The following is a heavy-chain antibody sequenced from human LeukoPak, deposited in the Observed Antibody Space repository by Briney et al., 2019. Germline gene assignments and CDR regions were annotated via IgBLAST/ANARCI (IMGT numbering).Heavy chain of an antibody. CDR2: IKDATAKP. J-gene: IGHJ4*02. CDR1: GLAVPTSV. Sequence: GGSLRLSCATSGLAVPTSVIYWFRQAPGKGLEWVSDIKDATAKPSYADSVKGRFTISRDNPKNTPYLKMTSLRAQAPSLYNFAKVGVRINSGDYWGQGTLVTVSS. D-gene: IGHD1-26*01. CDR3: AKVGVRINSGDY. V-gene: IGHV3-23*01.